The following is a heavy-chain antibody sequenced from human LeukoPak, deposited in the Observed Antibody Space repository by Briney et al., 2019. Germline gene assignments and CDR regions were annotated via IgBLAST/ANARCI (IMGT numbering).Heavy chain of an antibody. V-gene: IGHV3-23*01. D-gene: IGHD1-26*01. J-gene: IGHJ4*02. Sequence: PGGSLRLSCAASGFTFRNYAMSWVRQAPGKGPEWVSVISGRGDKTSYAGSAKGRFTISRDNSKNTLYLQMNSLRDVDTAIYYCAKGIQWELPLEYWGQGTLVTVSS. CDR1: GFTFRNYA. CDR3: AKGIQWELPLEY. CDR2: ISGRGDKT.